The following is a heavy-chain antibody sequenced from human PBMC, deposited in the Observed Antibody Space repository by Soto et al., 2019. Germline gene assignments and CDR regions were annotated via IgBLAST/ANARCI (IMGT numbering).Heavy chain of an antibody. Sequence: ASVKVSCKASGYTFTSYGISWVRQAPGQGLEWMGWISAYNGNTNYAQKLQGRVTMTTDTSTSTAYMELRSLRSDDTAVYYCARDLFVGVVVPADDNWFDPWGHGTLVTVSS. CDR1: GYTFTSYG. CDR2: ISAYNGNT. D-gene: IGHD2-2*01. V-gene: IGHV1-18*01. J-gene: IGHJ5*02. CDR3: ARDLFVGVVVPADDNWFDP.